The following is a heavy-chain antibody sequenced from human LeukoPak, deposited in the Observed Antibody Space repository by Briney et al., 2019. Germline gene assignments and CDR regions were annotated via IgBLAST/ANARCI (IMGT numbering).Heavy chain of an antibody. Sequence: GGSLRLSCAASGFTVSSNYMSWVRQAPGKGLEWVSSISVSGGSTYYADSVKGRFTISRDNSKNTLYLQMNSLRAEDTAVYYCAKDFRVFDYWGQGTLVTVSS. CDR3: AKDFRVFDY. CDR1: GFTVSSNY. V-gene: IGHV3-23*01. J-gene: IGHJ4*02. CDR2: ISVSGGST. D-gene: IGHD3-10*01.